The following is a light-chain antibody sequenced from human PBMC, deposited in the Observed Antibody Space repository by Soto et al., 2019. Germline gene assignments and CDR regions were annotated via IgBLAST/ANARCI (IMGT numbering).Light chain of an antibody. J-gene: IGKJ1*01. CDR1: QSISSW. V-gene: IGKV1-5*01. CDR2: DAS. CDR3: QQYNSYPET. Sequence: DIQMTQSPSTLSASVRDRVTITCRASQSISSWLAWYQQKPGKAPKLLIYDASSLEGGVPSRFSGSGSGTEFTLTISSLQPDDFATYYCQQYNSYPETFRQGTRVDIK.